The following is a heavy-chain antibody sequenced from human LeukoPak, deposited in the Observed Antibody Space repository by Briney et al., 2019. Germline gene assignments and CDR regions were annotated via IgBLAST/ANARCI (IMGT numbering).Heavy chain of an antibody. V-gene: IGHV1-69*04. Sequence: GSSVKVSCKASGGTFSSYAISWVRQAPGQGLEWMGRIIPILGIANYAQKFQGRVTITADKSTSTAYMELSSLRSEDTAVYYCVRGTYKYSSGWYVDYWGQGTLVTVSS. D-gene: IGHD6-19*01. CDR2: IIPILGIA. CDR1: GGTFSSYA. CDR3: VRGTYKYSSGWYVDY. J-gene: IGHJ4*02.